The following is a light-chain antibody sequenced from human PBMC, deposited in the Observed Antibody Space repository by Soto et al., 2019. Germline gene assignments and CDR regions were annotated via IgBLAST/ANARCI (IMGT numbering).Light chain of an antibody. CDR2: DNS. V-gene: IGLV3-21*02. J-gene: IGLJ1*01. CDR3: QVWESGSENYV. Sequence: SYELTQPPSVSVAPGQTATITCGGNNIGSEPVHWYQQKLGQAPVLVVFDNSDRPSGIPERLSGSKSGNTATLTISRVEAGDEADYYCQVWESGSENYVFGAGTKVTV. CDR1: NIGSEP.